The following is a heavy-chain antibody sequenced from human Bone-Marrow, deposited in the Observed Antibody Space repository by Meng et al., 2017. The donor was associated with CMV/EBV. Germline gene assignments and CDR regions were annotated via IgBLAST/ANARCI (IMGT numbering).Heavy chain of an antibody. V-gene: IGHV3-21*01. Sequence: GESLKISCAASGFTFDDYGMSWVRQAPGKGLEWVSSISSSSSYIYYADSVKGRFTISRDNAKNSLYLQMNSLRAEDTAVYYCARDFDPLSMDVWGQGTTVTVSS. CDR1: GFTFDDYG. CDR3: ARDFDPLSMDV. CDR2: ISSSSSYI. J-gene: IGHJ6*02.